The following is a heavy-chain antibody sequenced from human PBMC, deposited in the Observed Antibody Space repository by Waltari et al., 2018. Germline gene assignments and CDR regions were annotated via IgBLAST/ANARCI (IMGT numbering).Heavy chain of an antibody. CDR3: ARDYRDEDYYYYYGLDV. Sequence: EVQLVESGGGLIQPGGSLRLSCAASGFTVSSHYMSWVRQTPGKGLEWVSVIYSGGSTYYADSVKGRFTISRDNSKNTLYLQMNSLRAEDTAVYYCARDYRDEDYYYYYGLDVWGQGTTVTVSS. V-gene: IGHV3-53*01. J-gene: IGHJ6*02. D-gene: IGHD3-16*02. CDR1: GFTVSSHY. CDR2: IYSGGST.